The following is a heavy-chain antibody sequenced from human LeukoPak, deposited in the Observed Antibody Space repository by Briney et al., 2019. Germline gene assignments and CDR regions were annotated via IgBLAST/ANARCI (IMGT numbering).Heavy chain of an antibody. CDR2: IYYSGST. V-gene: IGHV4-39*01. J-gene: IGHJ6*02. D-gene: IGHD3-3*01. CDR1: GGSISSSSYY. CDR3: ASTNFEWPASYYYYGMDV. Sequence: SETLSLTCTVSGGSISSSSYYWGWIRQPPGKGLEWIGSIYYSGSTYYNPSLKSRVTISVDTSKNQFSLKLSSVTAADTAVYYCASTNFEWPASYYYYGMDVWGQGTTVTVSS.